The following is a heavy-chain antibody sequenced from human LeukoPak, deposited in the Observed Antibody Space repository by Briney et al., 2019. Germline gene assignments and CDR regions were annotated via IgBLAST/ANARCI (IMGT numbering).Heavy chain of an antibody. CDR3: ATAALYCSSTSCFDY. CDR1: GYTLTELS. V-gene: IGHV1-24*01. D-gene: IGHD2-2*01. CDR2: FDPEDGET. Sequence: ASVKVSCKVSGYTLTELSMHWVRQAPGKGLEWMGGFDPEDGETIYAQKFQGRVTMTEDTSTDTAYMELSSLRSEDTAVYYCATAALYCSSTSCFDYWGQGTLVTVSS. J-gene: IGHJ4*02.